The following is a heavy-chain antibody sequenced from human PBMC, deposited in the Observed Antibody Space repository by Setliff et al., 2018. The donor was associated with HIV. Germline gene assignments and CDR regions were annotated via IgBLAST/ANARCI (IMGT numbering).Heavy chain of an antibody. J-gene: IGHJ4*02. CDR1: GGSISRGDYY. CDR2: IYTSGSTSGST. Sequence: SETLSLTCTVSGGSISRGDYYWNWIRQPAGKGLEWIGHIYTSGSTSGSTYYNPSLKSRGTISRDMSKNQFSLRLTSVTAADTAVYYCARDSRGSGNFDFWGQGTLVTVSS. CDR3: ARDSRGSGNFDF. D-gene: IGHD3-10*01. V-gene: IGHV4-61*09.